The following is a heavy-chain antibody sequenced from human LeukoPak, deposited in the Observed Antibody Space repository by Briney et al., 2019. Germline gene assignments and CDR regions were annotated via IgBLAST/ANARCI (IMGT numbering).Heavy chain of an antibody. CDR1: GFTFSSYW. Sequence: QPGGSLRLSCVASGFTFSSYWMSWIRQAPGKGLEWVANIKQDGSEIYYVDSVKGRFTISRDNAKNSLYLQMNSLRAEDTAVYYCARSHTDFITMIVAGGAFDIWGQGTMVTVSS. J-gene: IGHJ3*02. V-gene: IGHV3-7*01. CDR3: ARSHTDFITMIVAGGAFDI. D-gene: IGHD3-22*01. CDR2: IKQDGSEI.